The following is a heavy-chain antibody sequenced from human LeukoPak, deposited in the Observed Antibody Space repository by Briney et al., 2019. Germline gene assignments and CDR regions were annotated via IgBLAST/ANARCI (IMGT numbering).Heavy chain of an antibody. V-gene: IGHV4-39*07. CDR3: ARDAVTNTDAFDI. CDR2: INHSGST. Sequence: SETLSLTCTVSGGSISSSSYYWGWIRQPPGKGLEWIGEINHSGSTNYNPSLKSRVTISVDTSKNQFSLKLSSVTAADTAVYYCARDAVTNTDAFDIWGQGTMVTVSS. CDR1: GGSISSSSYY. D-gene: IGHD4-17*01. J-gene: IGHJ3*02.